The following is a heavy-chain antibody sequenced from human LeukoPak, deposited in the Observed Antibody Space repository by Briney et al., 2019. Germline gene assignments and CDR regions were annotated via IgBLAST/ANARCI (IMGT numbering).Heavy chain of an antibody. V-gene: IGHV1-46*03. J-gene: IGHJ4*02. CDR1: GYTFTSYY. D-gene: IGHD3-22*01. Sequence: ASVKVSCKASGYTFTSYYMHWVRQAPGQGLEWMGIINPSGGSTSYAQKFQGRVTMTRDTSTSTVHMELSSLRSEDTAVYYCARKCGGDCYLYDSSGYYYDYWGQGTLVTVSS. CDR2: INPSGGST. CDR3: ARKCGGDCYLYDSSGYYYDY.